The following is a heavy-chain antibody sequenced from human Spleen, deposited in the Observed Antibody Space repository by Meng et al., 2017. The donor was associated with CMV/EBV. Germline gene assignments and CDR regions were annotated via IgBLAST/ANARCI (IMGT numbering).Heavy chain of an antibody. J-gene: IGHJ4*02. CDR3: AKGGYCSSPSCYSLIWALDS. V-gene: IGHV3-23*01. CDR1: SFA. Sequence: SFAINWVRQAPGKGLEWVSTISTTGANTYYADSVKGRFTISRDNSKNTVFLQMNSLRAEDTAIYYCAKGGYCSSPSCYSLIWALDSWGQATLVTVSS. CDR2: ISTTGANT. D-gene: IGHD2-2*02.